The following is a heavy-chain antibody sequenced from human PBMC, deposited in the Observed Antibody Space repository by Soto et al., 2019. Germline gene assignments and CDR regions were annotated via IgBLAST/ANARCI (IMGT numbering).Heavy chain of an antibody. CDR3: ARDDWTPYYYYYGMDV. J-gene: IGHJ6*02. CDR1: GFTFSSYA. Sequence: GGSLRLSCAASGFTFSSYAMHWVRQAPGKGLEWVAVISYDGSNKYYADSVKGRFTISRDNSKNTLYLQMNSLRAEDTAVYYCARDDWTPYYYYYGMDVWGQGTTVTVS. CDR2: ISYDGSNK. V-gene: IGHV3-30-3*01. D-gene: IGHD3-9*01.